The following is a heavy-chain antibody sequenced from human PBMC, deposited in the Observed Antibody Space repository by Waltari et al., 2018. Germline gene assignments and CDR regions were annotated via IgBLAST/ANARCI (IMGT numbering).Heavy chain of an antibody. V-gene: IGHV4-38-2*01. D-gene: IGHD6-13*01. CDR3: ARRAAITAAGPTYYMDV. CDR1: GYSISSGYY. Sequence: QVQLKESGPGLVKPSETLSLTCAVSGYSISSGYYWGWIRQPPGKGLEWIGNIYHSGSTHYNPSLKSRVTISVDTSKNQFSLKLSSVTAADTAVYYCARRAAITAAGPTYYMDVWGKGTTVTVSS. J-gene: IGHJ6*03. CDR2: IYHSGST.